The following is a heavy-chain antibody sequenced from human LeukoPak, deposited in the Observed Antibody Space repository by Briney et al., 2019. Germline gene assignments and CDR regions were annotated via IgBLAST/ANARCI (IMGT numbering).Heavy chain of an antibody. CDR1: GFTFSSYG. D-gene: IGHD3-16*01. CDR2: ISGSGSST. CDR3: ATYRRPFSDWGSYYFDY. J-gene: IGHJ4*02. V-gene: IGHV3-23*01. Sequence: QAGGSLRLSCAASGFTFSSYGMSWVRQAPGKGLEWVSAISGSGSSTYYADSVKGRFTISRDNSKNTLYLQLNSLRAEDTALYYCATYRRPFSDWGSYYFDYWGQGTLVTVSS.